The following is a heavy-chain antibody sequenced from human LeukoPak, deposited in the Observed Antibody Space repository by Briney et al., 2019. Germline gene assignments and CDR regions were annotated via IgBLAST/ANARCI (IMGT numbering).Heavy chain of an antibody. CDR3: ARRGGGVAGTFDY. CDR1: GFTFRSYS. D-gene: IGHD6-19*01. J-gene: IGHJ4*02. V-gene: IGHV3-48*01. CDR2: ISSSSTTI. Sequence: PGGSLRLSCAASGFTFRSYSMNWVRQAPGKGLEWVSYISSSSTTIFYADSVKGRFTISRDNAKNSLYLQMNSLRAEDTAVYYCARRGGGVAGTFDYWGQGTLVTVSS.